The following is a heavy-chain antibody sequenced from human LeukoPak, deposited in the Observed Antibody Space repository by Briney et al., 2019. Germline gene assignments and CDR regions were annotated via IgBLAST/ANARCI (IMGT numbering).Heavy chain of an antibody. V-gene: IGHV1-2*02. CDR2: IYPYSGDT. D-gene: IGHD6-6*01. CDR1: GYTFTGYY. Sequence: ASVTVSCKASGYTFTGYYIHWVRQAPGQGIEWMGWIYPYSGDTNYAQNFQGRVTMTRDTSISTAYMELSSLKSDDTAVYYCARDRNSGSSLDIWGQGTMLTVSS. J-gene: IGHJ3*02. CDR3: ARDRNSGSSLDI.